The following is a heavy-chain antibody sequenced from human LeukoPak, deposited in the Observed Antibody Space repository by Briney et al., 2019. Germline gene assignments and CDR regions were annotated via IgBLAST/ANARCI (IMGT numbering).Heavy chain of an antibody. J-gene: IGHJ4*02. CDR2: IRSKANSYAT. Sequence: PGGSLRLSCAASGFTFSDSALHWVRQASGKGLEWVGRIRSKANSYATSYAASVTGRFTISRDNSKNTLYLQMNSLRAEDTAVYYCAKDLVAVAGTSNDYWGQGTLVTVSS. CDR1: GFTFSDSA. CDR3: AKDLVAVAGTSNDY. V-gene: IGHV3-73*01. D-gene: IGHD6-19*01.